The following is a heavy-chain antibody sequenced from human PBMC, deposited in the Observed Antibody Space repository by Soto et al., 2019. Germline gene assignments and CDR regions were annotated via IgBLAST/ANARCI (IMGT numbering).Heavy chain of an antibody. V-gene: IGHV3-48*02. J-gene: IGHJ4*02. CDR2: ISSSSSTI. Sequence: GGSLRLSCAASGFIFTTATMTWVRQAPGKGLEWVSYISSSSSTIYYADSVKGRFTISRDNAKNSLYLQMNSLRDEDTAVYYCAREDSLVSGYDSQFDYWGQGTLVTVSS. CDR3: AREDSLVSGYDSQFDY. D-gene: IGHD5-12*01. CDR1: GFIFTTAT.